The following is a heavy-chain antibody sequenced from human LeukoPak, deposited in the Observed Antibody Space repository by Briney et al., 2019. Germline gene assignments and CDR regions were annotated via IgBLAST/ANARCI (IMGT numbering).Heavy chain of an antibody. D-gene: IGHD1-26*01. Sequence: GGSLRLSCAASGFTFSNYNMNWVRQARGKAMEWVSSITSSGTYIFYADSVKGGFTISRDNAKNSLYLQMDSLGPEDTAVYYCARPPYSVNYVNDYYYYMDVWGKGTTVTTSS. CDR2: ITSSGTYI. J-gene: IGHJ6*03. CDR3: ARPPYSVNYVNDYYYYMDV. CDR1: GFTFSNYN. V-gene: IGHV3-21*01.